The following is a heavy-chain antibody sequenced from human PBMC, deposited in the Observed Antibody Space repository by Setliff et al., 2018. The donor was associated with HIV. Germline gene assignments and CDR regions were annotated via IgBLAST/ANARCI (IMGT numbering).Heavy chain of an antibody. J-gene: IGHJ6*02. D-gene: IGHD3-10*01. CDR3: ARKLRPGHGVDV. Sequence: GSLRLPCAASRFDFNNYWMCWVRQAPGKGLEWVANIGQDGSEKNYVDSVKGRFTISRDNAKNSMDLQMNSLRAEDTAIYYCARKLRPGHGVDVWGQGTTVTVSS. CDR1: RFDFNNYW. CDR2: IGQDGSEK. V-gene: IGHV3-7*01.